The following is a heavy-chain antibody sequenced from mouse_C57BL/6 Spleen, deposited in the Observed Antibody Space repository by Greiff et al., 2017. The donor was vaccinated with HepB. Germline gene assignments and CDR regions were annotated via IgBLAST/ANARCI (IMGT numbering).Heavy chain of an antibody. Sequence: VQLQESGAELVKPGASVKLSCKASGYTFTSYWMQWVKQRPGQGLEWIGEIDPSDSYTNYNQKFKGKATLTVDTSSSTAYMQLSSLTSEDSAVYYCARDGYYIDYWGQGTTLTVSS. V-gene: IGHV1-50*01. CDR3: ARDGYYIDY. D-gene: IGHD2-3*01. J-gene: IGHJ2*01. CDR2: IDPSDSYT. CDR1: GYTFTSYW.